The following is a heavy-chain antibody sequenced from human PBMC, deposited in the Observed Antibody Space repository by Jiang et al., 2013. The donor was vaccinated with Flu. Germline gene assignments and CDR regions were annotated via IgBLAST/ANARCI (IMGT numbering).Heavy chain of an antibody. Sequence: YYADSVKGRFTISRDNCKNSLYLQMNSLRAEDTALYYCAKGAEYYDFWSGYFTIDYWGQGTLVTVSS. J-gene: IGHJ4*02. D-gene: IGHD3-3*01. CDR3: AKGAEYYDFWSGYFTIDY. V-gene: IGHV3-43D*03.